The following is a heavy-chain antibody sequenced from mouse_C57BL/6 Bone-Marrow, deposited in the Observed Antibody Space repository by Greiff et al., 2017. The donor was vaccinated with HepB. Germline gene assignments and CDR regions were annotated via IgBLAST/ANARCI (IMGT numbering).Heavy chain of an antibody. V-gene: IGHV14-1*01. D-gene: IGHD1-1*01. CDR3: TTDGSSWNWYFDV. CDR1: GFNIKDYY. J-gene: IGHJ1*03. Sequence: EVKLMESGAELVRPGASVKLSCTASGFNIKDYYMHWVKQRPEQGLEWIGRIDPEDGDTEYAPKFQGKATMTADTSSNTAYLQLSSLTSDDTAVYYCTTDGSSWNWYFDVWGTGTTVTVSS. CDR2: IDPEDGDT.